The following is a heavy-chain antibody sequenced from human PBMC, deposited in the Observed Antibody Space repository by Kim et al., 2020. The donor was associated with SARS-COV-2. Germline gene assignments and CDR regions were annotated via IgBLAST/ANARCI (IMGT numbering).Heavy chain of an antibody. J-gene: IGHJ4*02. Sequence: GLPFRSHRMNWVRQAPGKGLEWVSSISSSSSYIYYADSVKGRFTISRDNAKNSLYLQMNSLRAEDTAVYYCARRKGYSGSYLFDYWGQGTLAT. D-gene: IGHD1-26*01. CDR3: ARRKGYSGSYLFDY. CDR1: GLPFRSHR. CDR2: ISSSSSYI. V-gene: IGHV3-21*01.